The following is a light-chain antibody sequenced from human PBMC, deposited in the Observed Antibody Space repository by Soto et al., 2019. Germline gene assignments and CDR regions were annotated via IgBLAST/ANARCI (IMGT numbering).Light chain of an antibody. CDR3: QQYSHWPLMYT. J-gene: IGKJ2*01. CDR1: QSGNNN. CDR2: GAS. Sequence: EIVVTQSPATLSVSPGERAALSVRASQSGNNNLAGYQQKPGQAPRLRFYGASTRAAGIPASFSGTGSGTEFTLTISNLQSEDFAVYYCQQYSHWPLMYTFGQGNELEI. V-gene: IGKV3-15*01.